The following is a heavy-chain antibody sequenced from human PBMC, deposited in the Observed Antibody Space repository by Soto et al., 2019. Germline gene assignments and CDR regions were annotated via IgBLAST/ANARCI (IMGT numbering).Heavy chain of an antibody. J-gene: IGHJ4*02. D-gene: IGHD2-2*01. Sequence: ASVKVSCKVSGYTLTELSMHWVRQAPGKGLEWMGGFDPEDGETIYAQKFQGRVTMTEDTSTDTAYMELSSLRSEDTAVYYCATRGCSSTSCYFYNWNYWGQGTLVTVSS. V-gene: IGHV1-24*01. CDR2: FDPEDGET. CDR1: GYTLTELS. CDR3: ATRGCSSTSCYFYNWNY.